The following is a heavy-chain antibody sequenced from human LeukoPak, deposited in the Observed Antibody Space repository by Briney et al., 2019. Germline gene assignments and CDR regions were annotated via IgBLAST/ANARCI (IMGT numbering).Heavy chain of an antibody. V-gene: IGHV1-18*01. J-gene: IGHJ4*02. CDR1: GYTFTSYD. D-gene: IGHD1-26*01. CDR2: ISAYNGNT. CDR3: ARDHLLGATGYFDY. Sequence: ASVKVSCKASGYTFTSYDINWVRQATGQGLEWMGWISAYNGNTNYAQKLQGRVTMTTDTSTSTAYMELRSLRSDDTAVYYCARDHLLGATGYFDYWGQGTLVTVSS.